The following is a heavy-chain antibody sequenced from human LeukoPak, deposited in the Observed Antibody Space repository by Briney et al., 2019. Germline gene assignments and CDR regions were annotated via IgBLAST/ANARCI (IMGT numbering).Heavy chain of an antibody. Sequence: GGPLRLSCAASGFTFDYYTMYWVRQGPGKGLEWVSLISMGGTNIHYADSVKGRVTISRDNSKNSLYLQMNNLRTEDTALYYCAKGRRRGYAYGSIEHWGQGTQVTVSS. J-gene: IGHJ4*02. D-gene: IGHD3-10*01. CDR2: ISMGGTNI. CDR3: AKGRRRGYAYGSIEH. CDR1: GFTFDYYT. V-gene: IGHV3-43*01.